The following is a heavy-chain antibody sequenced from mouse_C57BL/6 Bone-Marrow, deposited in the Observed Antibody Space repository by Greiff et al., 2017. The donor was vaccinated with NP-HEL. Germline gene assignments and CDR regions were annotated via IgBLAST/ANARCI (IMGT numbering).Heavy chain of an antibody. D-gene: IGHD1-1*01. V-gene: IGHV1-74*01. CDR2: IHPSDGDT. CDR1: GYTFTSYW. Sequence: QVQLQQSGAELVKPGASVTVSCKASGYTFTSYWMHWVKQRPGQGLEWIGRIHPSDGDTNYNQKFKGKAMLTVDKSSSTAYMQLSSLTSEDSAVDYWAIHYYGIPWGAYWGQGTLVTVSA. CDR3: AIHYYGIPWGAY. J-gene: IGHJ3*01.